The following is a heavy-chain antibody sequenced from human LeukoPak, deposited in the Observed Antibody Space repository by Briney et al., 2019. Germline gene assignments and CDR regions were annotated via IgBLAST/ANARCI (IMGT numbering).Heavy chain of an antibody. J-gene: IGHJ4*01. D-gene: IGHD3-22*01. CDR3: AKCRTYYYDSSGYYACGFFEY. V-gene: IGHV3-23*01. Sequence: QTGGSLRLPCSASGFTYSSYVMSWVRQAPGKGLEWVSAIVGGDGGQKYADSVKGGFTISRDNSKNTLYLQMNIRRAEDADVYFCAKCRTYYYDSSGYYACGFFEYWGDGTLVTVSS. CDR1: GFTYSSYV. CDR2: IVGGDGGQ.